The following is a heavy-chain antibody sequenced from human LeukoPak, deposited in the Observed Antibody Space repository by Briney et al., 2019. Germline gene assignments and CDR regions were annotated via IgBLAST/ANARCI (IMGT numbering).Heavy chain of an antibody. V-gene: IGHV3-23*01. CDR1: GFTFSSYG. J-gene: IGHJ3*02. CDR2: ISGSGGST. D-gene: IGHD3-10*01. CDR3: AKVTRRGAFDI. Sequence: GGSLRLSCAASGFTFSSYGMSWVRQAPGKGLEGVSAISGSGGSTYYADSVKGRFTISRDNSKNTLYLQVNSLRAEDTAVYYCAKVTRRGAFDIWGQGTMVTVSS.